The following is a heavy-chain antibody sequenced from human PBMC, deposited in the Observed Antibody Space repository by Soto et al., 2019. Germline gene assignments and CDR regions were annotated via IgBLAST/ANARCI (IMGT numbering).Heavy chain of an antibody. CDR2: ISGSGGHT. Sequence: EVQLLESGGGLVQPGGSLRLSCAASGFTFSTYAMNWVRQAPGKGLEWVLGISGSGGHTYYTDSVKGRFTISRDNSKNTLYLQMNSLRAEDTAVYYCAKGLGAWFGGLPDYWGQGTLVTVSS. D-gene: IGHD3-10*01. J-gene: IGHJ4*02. CDR3: AKGLGAWFGGLPDY. V-gene: IGHV3-23*01. CDR1: GFTFSTYA.